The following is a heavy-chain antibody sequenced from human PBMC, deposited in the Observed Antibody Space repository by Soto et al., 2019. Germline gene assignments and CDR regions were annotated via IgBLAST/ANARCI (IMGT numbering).Heavy chain of an antibody. CDR2: ISGSGGST. D-gene: IGHD3-9*01. Sequence: GGSLRLSCAASGFTFSSYAMSWVRQAPGKGLEWVSAISGSGGSTYYADSVKGRFTISRDNSKNTLYLQMNSLRAEDTAVYYCAKDPLIDYDILTGYSKLYNWFDPWGQGTLVTVSS. CDR3: AKDPLIDYDILTGYSKLYNWFDP. V-gene: IGHV3-23*01. CDR1: GFTFSSYA. J-gene: IGHJ5*02.